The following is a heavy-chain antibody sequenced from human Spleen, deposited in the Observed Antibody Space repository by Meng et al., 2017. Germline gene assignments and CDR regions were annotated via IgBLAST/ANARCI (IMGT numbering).Heavy chain of an antibody. V-gene: IGHV4-4*07. J-gene: IGHJ4*02. Sequence: QVQLQESGPGLVKPSETLSLTCTVSGGSISSYYWSWIRQPAGKGLEWIGRMYTSGSTNYNPSLKSRLTMSVATSKNQFSLKLNSVTAADTAVYYCARDSVRGIAFDYWGQGTLVTVSS. CDR3: ARDSVRGIAFDY. CDR1: GGSISSYY. D-gene: IGHD6-13*01. CDR2: MYTSGST.